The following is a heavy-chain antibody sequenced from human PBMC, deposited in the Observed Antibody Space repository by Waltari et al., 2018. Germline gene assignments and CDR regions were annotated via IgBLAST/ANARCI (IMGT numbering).Heavy chain of an antibody. Sequence: QLQLQESGPGLVKPSETLSLTCTVSGGSISSSSYYWGWIRQPPGKGMGWIGSIYYSGSTYYNPSLKSRVTISVDTSKNQFSLKLSSVTAADTAVYYCASGIATAPDYWGQGTLVTVSS. CDR3: ASGIATAPDY. J-gene: IGHJ4*02. CDR2: IYYSGST. V-gene: IGHV4-39*01. CDR1: GGSISSSSYY. D-gene: IGHD2-15*01.